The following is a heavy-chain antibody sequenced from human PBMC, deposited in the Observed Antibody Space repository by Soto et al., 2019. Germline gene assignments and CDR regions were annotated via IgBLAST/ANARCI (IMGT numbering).Heavy chain of an antibody. V-gene: IGHV1-46*01. CDR3: ARGYTRSTWSN. CDR2: INPSGVST. CDR1: VYTFTSYY. Sequence: GASVXVSFRSAVYTFTSYYRHCLLQAPGQGLEWMGIINPSGVSTIYAQKFQGRVTMTRDTSTSTVYMELSSLRSEDTAVYYCARGYTRSTWSNWGQGTLVTVSS. D-gene: IGHD2-8*01. J-gene: IGHJ4*02.